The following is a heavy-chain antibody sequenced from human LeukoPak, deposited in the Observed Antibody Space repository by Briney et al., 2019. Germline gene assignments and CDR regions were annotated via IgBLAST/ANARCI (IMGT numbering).Heavy chain of an antibody. V-gene: IGHV5-51*01. Sequence: GESLKISCKGSGYRFTSYWNGWVRQIPGKGLERLDINYPRDSDTIYSPNFQGQVTISADKSSSTAYLQWSSLKASDTAMYCCARKSSGNDYWGQGTLVTVSS. J-gene: IGHJ4*02. D-gene: IGHD6-19*01. CDR3: ARKSSGNDY. CDR1: GYRFTSYW. CDR2: NYPRDSDT.